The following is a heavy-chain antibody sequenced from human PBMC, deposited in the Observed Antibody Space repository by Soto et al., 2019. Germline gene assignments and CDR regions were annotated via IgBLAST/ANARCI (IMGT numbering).Heavy chain of an antibody. Sequence: ASVKVSWKASGVTLKNSALSWVRQAPGQGLEWMGGIIPVFGPALYAQKFQGRVTITADESTNTAFLDVSSLRSEDTAVYYCGRGGSWAKVDSWGPGTLVTGYS. J-gene: IGHJ4*02. CDR1: GVTLKNSA. V-gene: IGHV1-69*13. CDR3: GRGGSWAKVDS. CDR2: IIPVFGPA. D-gene: IGHD6-13*01.